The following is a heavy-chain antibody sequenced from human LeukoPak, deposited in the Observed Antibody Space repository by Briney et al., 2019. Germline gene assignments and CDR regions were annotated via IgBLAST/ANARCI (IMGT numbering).Heavy chain of an antibody. J-gene: IGHJ5*02. CDR3: ARDSNAYYYGSGSYLDWFDP. V-gene: IGHV1-69*05. D-gene: IGHD3-10*01. CDR2: TIPIFGTA. CDR1: GGTFSSYA. Sequence: GSSVKVSCKASGGTFSSYAISWVRQAPGQGLEWMGGTIPIFGTANYAQKFQGRVTITTDESTSTAYMELSSLRSEDTAVYYCARDSNAYYYGSGSYLDWFDPWGQGTLVTVSS.